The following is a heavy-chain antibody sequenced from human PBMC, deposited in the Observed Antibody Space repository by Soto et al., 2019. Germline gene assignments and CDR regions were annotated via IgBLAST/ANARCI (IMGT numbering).Heavy chain of an antibody. CDR1: GFTFSSYA. J-gene: IGHJ4*02. V-gene: IGHV3-30-3*01. D-gene: IGHD2-15*01. Sequence: PGGSLRLSCAASGFTFSSYAMHWGRQAPGKGLEWVAVISSDGSKKYYADSVKGRFTISRDTSKNTLSLQMNSLRAEDTAVYYCARVFSFRSCYLDYWGQGTLVTVSS. CDR3: ARVFSFRSCYLDY. CDR2: ISSDGSKK.